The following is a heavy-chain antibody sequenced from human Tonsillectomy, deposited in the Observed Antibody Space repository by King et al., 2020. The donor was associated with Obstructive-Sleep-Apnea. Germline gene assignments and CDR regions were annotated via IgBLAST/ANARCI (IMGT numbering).Heavy chain of an antibody. D-gene: IGHD6-6*01. CDR2: INNSGST. V-gene: IGHV4-59*01. Sequence: VQLQESGPGLVKPSETLSLTCTVSGGSISSYYWSWIRQPPGKGLEWIGYINNSGSTNYNPSLKSRVTISVDTSKNQFSLKMSSVTAADTAVYYCARDSSIFYYFDYWGQGTLVTVSS. J-gene: IGHJ4*02. CDR1: GGSISSYY. CDR3: ARDSSIFYYFDY.